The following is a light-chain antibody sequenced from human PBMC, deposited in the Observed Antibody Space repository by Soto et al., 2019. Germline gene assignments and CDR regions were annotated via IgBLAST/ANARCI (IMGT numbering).Light chain of an antibody. V-gene: IGLV2-11*01. CDR1: SSDVGGYEY. CDR2: GVS. Sequence: QSVLTHPRSVSGSPGQSVTISCTGTSSDVGGYEYVSWYQQHPGKAPKLMIYGVSKRPSGVPDRFSGTRSGNTASLTISGLQTEDEADYYCCSYAGSPFYVFGIGTKVTAL. J-gene: IGLJ1*01. CDR3: CSYAGSPFYV.